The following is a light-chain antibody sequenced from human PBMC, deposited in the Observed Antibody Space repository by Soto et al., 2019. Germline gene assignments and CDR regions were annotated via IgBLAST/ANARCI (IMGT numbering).Light chain of an antibody. V-gene: IGKV3-11*01. CDR1: QSVSSY. J-gene: IGKJ4*01. CDR3: QQRSNWPPLT. Sequence: IVLKQSPATLSLSPGERATLSCRASQSVSSYLAWYQQKPGQAPRLLIYDASNRATGIPARFSGSGSGTEFTLTISSLEPEDFAVYHCQQRSNWPPLTFGGGTKVDIK. CDR2: DAS.